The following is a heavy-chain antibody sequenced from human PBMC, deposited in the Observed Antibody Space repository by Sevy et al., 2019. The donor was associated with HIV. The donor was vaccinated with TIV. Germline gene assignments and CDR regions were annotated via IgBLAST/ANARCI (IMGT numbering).Heavy chain of an antibody. CDR2: ISSSGSTI. D-gene: IGHD3-22*01. J-gene: IGHJ4*02. CDR3: ASPNYYDSSGYYY. CDR1: GFTFSDYY. V-gene: IGHV3-11*01. Sequence: GSLRLSCAASGFTFSDYYMSWIRQAPGKGLEWVSYISSSGSTIYYADSVKGRFTISRDNAKNSLYLQMNSLRAEDTAVYYCASPNYYDSSGYYYWGQGTLVTVSS.